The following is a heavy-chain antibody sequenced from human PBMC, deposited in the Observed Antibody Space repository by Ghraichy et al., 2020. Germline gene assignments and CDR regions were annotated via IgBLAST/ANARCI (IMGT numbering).Heavy chain of an antibody. D-gene: IGHD1-26*01. CDR3: ARDLIVGATTGRHNWFDP. J-gene: IGHJ5*02. Sequence: SVKVSCKASGGTFSSYAISWVRRAPGQGLEWMGGIIPIFGTANYAQKFQGRVTITADKSTSTAYMELSSLRSEDTAVYYCARDLIVGATTGRHNWFDPWGQGTLVTVSS. V-gene: IGHV1-69*06. CDR2: IIPIFGTA. CDR1: GGTFSSYA.